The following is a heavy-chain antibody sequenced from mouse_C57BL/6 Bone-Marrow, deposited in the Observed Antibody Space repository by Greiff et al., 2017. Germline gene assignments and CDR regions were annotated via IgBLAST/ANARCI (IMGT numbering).Heavy chain of an antibody. D-gene: IGHD2-10*02. V-gene: IGHV1-78*01. CDR1: GYTFTDHT. CDR2: IYPRDGST. Sequence: VQLQESDAELVKPGASVKISCKVSGYTFTDHTIHWMKQRPEQGLEWIGYIYPRDGSTKYNEKFKGKATLTADKSSSTAYMQLNSLTSEDSAVYFCARYGPSYGNYVDYWGQGTTLTVSS. J-gene: IGHJ2*01. CDR3: ARYGPSYGNYVDY.